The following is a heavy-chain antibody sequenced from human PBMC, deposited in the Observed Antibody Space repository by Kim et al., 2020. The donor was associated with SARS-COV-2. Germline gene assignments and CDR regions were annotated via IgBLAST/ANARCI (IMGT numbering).Heavy chain of an antibody. Sequence: SETLSLTCTVSGGSISSYYWSWIRQPPGKGLEWIGYIYYSGSTNYNPSLKSRVTISVDTSKNQFSLKLSSVTAADTAVYYCARGSRWNFDYWGQGTLVTVSS. V-gene: IGHV4-59*01. D-gene: IGHD2-15*01. CDR1: GGSISSYY. J-gene: IGHJ4*02. CDR3: ARGSRWNFDY. CDR2: IYYSGST.